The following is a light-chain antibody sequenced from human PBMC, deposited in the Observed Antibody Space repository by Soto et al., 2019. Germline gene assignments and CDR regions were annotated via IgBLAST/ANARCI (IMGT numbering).Light chain of an antibody. CDR1: SSDVGGNKF. CDR3: ISCAGSNSVV. Sequence: QSALTQPPSASGSPGQSVTISCTGTSSDVGGNKFVSWYQQHPGKAPKLIIYDVSERPSGVPDRFSGSKSGNTASLTVSGLQPEDEADYYCISCAGSNSVVFGGGTKLTVL. CDR2: DVS. V-gene: IGLV2-8*01. J-gene: IGLJ2*01.